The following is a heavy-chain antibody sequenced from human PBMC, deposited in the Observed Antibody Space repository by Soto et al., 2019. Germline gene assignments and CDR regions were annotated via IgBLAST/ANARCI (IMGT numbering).Heavy chain of an antibody. Sequence: EVQLVESGGGLVQPGRSLRLSCAASGFTFDDYAMHWVRQAPGKGLEWVSGISRNSGSIGYADSVKGRFTIARDNAKNSLHLQMNSLRAEDTPLYYCAKVSAHDFWSGYLDYWGQGTLVAVSS. D-gene: IGHD3-3*01. CDR3: AKVSAHDFWSGYLDY. J-gene: IGHJ4*02. CDR1: GFTFDDYA. CDR2: ISRNSGSI. V-gene: IGHV3-9*01.